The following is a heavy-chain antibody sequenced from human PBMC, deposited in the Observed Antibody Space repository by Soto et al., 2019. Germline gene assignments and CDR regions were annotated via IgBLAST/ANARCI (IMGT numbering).Heavy chain of an antibody. CDR1: GFTFRSYW. Sequence: EVQLVESGGGLVQPGGSLRLSCAASGFTFRSYWMSWVRQAPGKGLEWVANINQDGSEIYYVDSVEGRFSISRDNAENSLYLQMNSLRAEHTAVYYCARDFHVRLGITYYYYMDVWGTGTTVTVPS. J-gene: IGHJ6*03. CDR3: ARDFHVRLGITYYYYMDV. V-gene: IGHV3-7*01. CDR2: INQDGSEI. D-gene: IGHD3-9*01.